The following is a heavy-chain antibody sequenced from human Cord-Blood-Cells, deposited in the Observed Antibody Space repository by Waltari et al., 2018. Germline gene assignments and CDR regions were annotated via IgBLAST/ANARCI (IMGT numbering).Heavy chain of an antibody. Sequence: QVQLVQSGAEVKKPGASVKVSCKASGYTFTGYYMHWVRQAPGQGLEWMGWINPNSGGTNYAQKFQGRGTMTRDTSISTAYMELSRLRSDDTAVYYCARKIVVVPAANWFDPWGQGTLVTVSS. D-gene: IGHD2-2*01. J-gene: IGHJ5*02. CDR2: INPNSGGT. V-gene: IGHV1-2*02. CDR3: ARKIVVVPAANWFDP. CDR1: GYTFTGYY.